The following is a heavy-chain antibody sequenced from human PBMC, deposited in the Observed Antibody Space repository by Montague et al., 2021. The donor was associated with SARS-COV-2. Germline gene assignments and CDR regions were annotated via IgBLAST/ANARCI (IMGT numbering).Heavy chain of an antibody. Sequence: SETLSLTCAVYGGSFSGHYWNWIRQPPGKGLEWIGEINHSGSTNNNPSPKIRGTMSVDTSKNQFSLKLSSVTAAATAVYYCARGAGQGYGFRLGSFDYWGQGTLVTVSS. CDR2: INHSGST. CDR3: ARGAGQGYGFRLGSFDY. J-gene: IGHJ4*02. V-gene: IGHV4-34*04. D-gene: IGHD3-10*01. CDR1: GGSFSGHY.